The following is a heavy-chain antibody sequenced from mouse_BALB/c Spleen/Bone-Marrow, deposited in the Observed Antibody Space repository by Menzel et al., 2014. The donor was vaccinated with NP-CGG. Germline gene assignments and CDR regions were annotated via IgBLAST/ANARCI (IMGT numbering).Heavy chain of an antibody. V-gene: IGHV2-6-5*01. CDR3: ARHWDYDYGFAY. J-gene: IGHJ3*01. D-gene: IGHD2-4*01. Sequence: VKLMESGPGLVAPSQSLSITCTVSGFSLTDYGVSWTRQPPGKGLEWLGVLWGGGTTYYNSTLKSRLSISRDNSKGQVFLKMNSLQTDDTAIYYCARHWDYDYGFAYWGQGTLVTVSA. CDR2: LWGGGTT. CDR1: GFSLTDYG.